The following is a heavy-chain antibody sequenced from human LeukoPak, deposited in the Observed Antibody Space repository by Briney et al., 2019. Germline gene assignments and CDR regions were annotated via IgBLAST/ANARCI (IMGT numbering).Heavy chain of an antibody. D-gene: IGHD3-22*01. CDR1: GDSISNYY. CDR3: ARGWYDSRGYYYWYFPL. J-gene: IGHJ2*01. V-gene: IGHV4-4*09. CDR2: IYTSGST. Sequence: SETLSLTCTISGDSISNYYWSWIRQPPGKGLEWTGYIYTSGSTYYDPSLKSRVTISLETSKNQFSLRLTSVTAADAAVYYCARGWYDSRGYYYWYFPLWGRGTLVTVSS.